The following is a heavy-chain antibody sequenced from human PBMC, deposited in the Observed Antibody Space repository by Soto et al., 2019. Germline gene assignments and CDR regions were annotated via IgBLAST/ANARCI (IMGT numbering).Heavy chain of an antibody. CDR3: ARHRAQLVPAALGWFDP. V-gene: IGHV5-51*01. D-gene: IGHD2-2*01. J-gene: IGHJ5*02. Sequence: PGESLKISCKGSGYSFTSYWIGWVRQMPGKGLEWMGIIYPGDSDTRYSPSFQGQVTISADKSISTAYLQWSSLKASDTAMYYCARHRAQLVPAALGWFDPWGQGTLVTVSS. CDR2: IYPGDSDT. CDR1: GYSFTSYW.